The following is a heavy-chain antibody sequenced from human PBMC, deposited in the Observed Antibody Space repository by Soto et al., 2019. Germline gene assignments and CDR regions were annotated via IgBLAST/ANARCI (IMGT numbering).Heavy chain of an antibody. CDR3: VSWVSPHFDY. J-gene: IGHJ4*02. CDR2: IAPIGYST. Sequence: EVQLLESGGGLVQPGGSLRLSCAVSGLTFRNHAMSWVRQAPGKGLEWVSTIAPIGYSTHYAGSVEGRFTISRDDSKSTLDLQINSLRADDTAVYYCVSWVSPHFDYWGQGPLVSVSS. CDR1: GLTFRNHA. D-gene: IGHD2-8*01. V-gene: IGHV3-23*01.